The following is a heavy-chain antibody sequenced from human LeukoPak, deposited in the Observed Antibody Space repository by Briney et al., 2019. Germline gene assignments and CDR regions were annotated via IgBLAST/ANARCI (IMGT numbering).Heavy chain of an antibody. J-gene: IGHJ4*02. V-gene: IGHV3-66*01. CDR3: ARDSTTVLYY. Sequence: GTSLRLSCAASGFTVSSNYMSWVRQAPGKGLEWVSVIYSGGSTYYADSVKGRFTISRDNSKNTLYLQMNSLRAEDTAVYYCARDSTTVLYYWGQGTLVTVSS. CDR2: IYSGGST. CDR1: GFTVSSNY. D-gene: IGHD4-17*01.